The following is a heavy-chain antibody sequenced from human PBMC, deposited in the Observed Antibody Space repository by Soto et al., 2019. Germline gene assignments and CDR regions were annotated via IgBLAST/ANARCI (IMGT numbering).Heavy chain of an antibody. CDR1: GGSISSNY. CDR2: VYNSGST. CDR3: ARYRREAVAGYTLDN. V-gene: IGHV4-59*01. Sequence: SETLSLTCTVSGGSISSNYWTWIRQPPGKGLEWIGYVYNSGSTNYNPSLKSRVTISEDTSKSQFPLKVNSMTAADTAVYYCARYRREAVAGYTLDNWGQGILVTVSS. J-gene: IGHJ4*02. D-gene: IGHD6-13*01.